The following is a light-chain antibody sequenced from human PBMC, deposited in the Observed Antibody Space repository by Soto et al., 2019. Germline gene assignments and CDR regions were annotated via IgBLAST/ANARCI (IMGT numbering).Light chain of an antibody. CDR2: AAS. J-gene: IGKJ1*01. CDR1: QTIMTY. Sequence: DLQMTQSPSSLSDSVGDDVTIXXRASQTIMTYLNWYQLKPGKPPRIXIYAASSLQSGVPSRFSGSGSGTDFTLTISSLQPEDFATYSCQQSYNSPQTFGQGTKVDIK. CDR3: QQSYNSPQT. V-gene: IGKV1-39*01.